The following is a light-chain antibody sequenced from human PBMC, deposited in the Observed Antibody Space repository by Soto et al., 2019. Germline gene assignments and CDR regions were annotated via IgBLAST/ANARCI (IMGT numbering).Light chain of an antibody. CDR1: SPNIGSNT. CDR3: VAWDDSVKGPV. V-gene: IGLV1-44*01. CDR2: GSD. Sequence: QSVLAQPPSASGAPGQRVTISCSGSSPNIGSNTVNWYQHLAGTAPKLLIFGSDQRPSGVPDRISGSKSGTSASLAISGLQSEDEADYYCVAWDDSVKGPVFGGGTKVTV. J-gene: IGLJ2*01.